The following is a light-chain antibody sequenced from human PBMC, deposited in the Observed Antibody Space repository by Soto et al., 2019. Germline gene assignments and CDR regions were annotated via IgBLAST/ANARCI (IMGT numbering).Light chain of an antibody. V-gene: IGLV2-23*01. J-gene: IGLJ3*02. CDR2: EGN. CDR1: SSDVGSSNL. Sequence: QSALTQPASVSGSPGQSITISCTGTSSDVGSSNLVSWYQQHPGKAPKLMIYEGNERPSGVSNRFSGSKSGNTASLTISGLQAEDEADYYCCSYAGSSTWVFGGGTKLTVL. CDR3: CSYAGSSTWV.